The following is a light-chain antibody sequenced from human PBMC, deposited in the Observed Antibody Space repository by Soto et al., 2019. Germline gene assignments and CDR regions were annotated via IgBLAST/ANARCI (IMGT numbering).Light chain of an antibody. J-gene: IGKJ2*01. CDR1: QTITSSY. Sequence: EIVLTQSPGTLSLSPGERATLSCRARQTITSSYLAWYQQKPGQAPILLIYGASSRATGTPDRFSGSGSGRDFTLTISRLETEDFAVYYCQQYGSSPQTFGQGTKVEIK. V-gene: IGKV3-20*01. CDR3: QQYGSSPQT. CDR2: GAS.